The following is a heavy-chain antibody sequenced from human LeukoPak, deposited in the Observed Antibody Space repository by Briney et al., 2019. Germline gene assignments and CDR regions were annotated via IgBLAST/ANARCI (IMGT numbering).Heavy chain of an antibody. D-gene: IGHD3-10*01. CDR2: IYYSGST. V-gene: IGHV4-59*01. CDR1: GGSFSGYY. Sequence: SETLSLTCAVYGGSFSGYYWSWIRQPPGKGLEWIGYIYYSGSTNYNPSLKSRVTISVDTSKNQFSLKLSSVTAADTAVYYCASLVLLWFGEKNDAFDIWGQGTMVTVSS. CDR3: ASLVLLWFGEKNDAFDI. J-gene: IGHJ3*02.